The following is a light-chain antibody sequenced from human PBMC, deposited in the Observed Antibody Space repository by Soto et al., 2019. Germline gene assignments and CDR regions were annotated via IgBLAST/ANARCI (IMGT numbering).Light chain of an antibody. V-gene: IGLV2-23*02. Sequence: QSALTQPASVSGSPGQSITISCTGTSSDVGSYNLVSWYQQHPGKAPKLMIYEVSKRPSGVSNRFSGSKSGNTACLTISGLQAEDEADYYCCSYAGSSTYVFGTGTKLTVL. CDR3: CSYAGSSTYV. CDR1: SSDVGSYNL. CDR2: EVS. J-gene: IGLJ1*01.